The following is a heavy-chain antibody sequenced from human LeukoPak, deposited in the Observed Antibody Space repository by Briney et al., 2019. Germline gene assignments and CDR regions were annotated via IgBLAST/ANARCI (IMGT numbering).Heavy chain of an antibody. CDR1: GFTFSSYD. CDR2: IGTAGDT. J-gene: IGHJ3*02. Sequence: TGGSLRLSCAASGFTFSSYDMHWVRHATGKGLEWVSAIGTAGDTYYPGSVKGRFTISRENAKNSLYLQMNSLRAGDTAVYYCARVGGDFDAFDIWGQGTMVTVSS. V-gene: IGHV3-13*04. D-gene: IGHD4-17*01. CDR3: ARVGGDFDAFDI.